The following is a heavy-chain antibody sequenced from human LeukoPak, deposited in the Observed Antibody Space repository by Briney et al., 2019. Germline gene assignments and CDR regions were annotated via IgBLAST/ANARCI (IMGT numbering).Heavy chain of an antibody. CDR1: GFTFSSYS. J-gene: IGHJ4*02. V-gene: IGHV3-21*01. CDR3: ASHLYCSSTSCPDY. Sequence: PGGSLRLSCAASGFTFSSYSMNWVRQAPGKGLEWVSSISSSSSYIYHADSVKSRFTISRDNAKNSLYLQMNSLRAEDTAVYYCASHLYCSSTSCPDYWGQGTLVTVSS. D-gene: IGHD2-2*01. CDR2: ISSSSSYI.